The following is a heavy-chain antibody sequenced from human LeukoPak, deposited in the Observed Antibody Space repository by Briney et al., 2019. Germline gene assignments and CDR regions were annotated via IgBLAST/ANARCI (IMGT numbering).Heavy chain of an antibody. D-gene: IGHD3-22*01. J-gene: IGHJ4*02. CDR1: GYTFTSYG. CDR2: ISGYNGNT. Sequence: GASVKVSCKASGYTFTSYGISWVRQAPGQGLEWMGWISGYNGNTNYAQKLQGRVTMTTDTSTSTAYMELRSLRSDDTAVYYCARDGTARLNSSGYYYVVRLDYWGQGTLVTVSS. CDR3: ARDGTARLNSSGYYYVVRLDY. V-gene: IGHV1-18*01.